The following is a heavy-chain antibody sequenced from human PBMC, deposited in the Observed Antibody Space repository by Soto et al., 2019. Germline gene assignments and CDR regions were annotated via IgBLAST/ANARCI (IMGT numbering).Heavy chain of an antibody. Sequence: GGSLRLSCAASGFTFSSYGMHWVRQAPGKGLEWVAVISYDGSNKYYADSVKGRFTISRDNSKNTLYLQMNSLRAEDTAVYYCAKDIVSGVTTFDYWGQGTLVTVSS. CDR2: ISYDGSNK. J-gene: IGHJ4*02. V-gene: IGHV3-30*18. D-gene: IGHD4-17*01. CDR3: AKDIVSGVTTFDY. CDR1: GFTFSSYG.